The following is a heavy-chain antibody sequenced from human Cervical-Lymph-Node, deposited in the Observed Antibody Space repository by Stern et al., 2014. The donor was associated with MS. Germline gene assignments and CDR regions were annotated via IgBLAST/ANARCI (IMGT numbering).Heavy chain of an antibody. CDR2: IYSDEDK. J-gene: IGHJ6*02. CDR1: GFSIRTSGVG. Sequence: QITLKESGPTLVKPTETLTLTCSLSGFSIRTSGVGVGWIRKPPGKALEWLALIYSDEDKRYSPSLKSRLTVSQDTSKNQVVLTMTNMDPVDTATYYCARQGNVDWSPHSYYVMDVWGQGTTVTVTS. CDR3: ARQGNVDWSPHSYYVMDV. V-gene: IGHV2-5*02. D-gene: IGHD3-9*01.